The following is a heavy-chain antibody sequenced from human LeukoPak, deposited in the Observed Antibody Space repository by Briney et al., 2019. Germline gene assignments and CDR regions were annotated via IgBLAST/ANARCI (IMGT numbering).Heavy chain of an antibody. CDR1: GGSISSGGYY. CDR2: IYYSGST. V-gene: IGHV4-31*03. Sequence: SQTLSLTCTVSGGSISSGGYYWSWIRQHPGKGLEWIGYIYYSGSTCYNPSLKSRVTISVDTSKNQFSLKLSSVTAADTAVYYCTEYRGGAFDIWGQGTMVTVSS. CDR3: TEYRGGAFDI. J-gene: IGHJ3*02. D-gene: IGHD2-2*01.